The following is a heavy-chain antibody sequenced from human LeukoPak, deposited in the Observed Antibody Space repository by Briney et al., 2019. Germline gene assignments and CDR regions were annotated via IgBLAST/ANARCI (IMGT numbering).Heavy chain of an antibody. CDR3: ARGTEDSGYAPPVSLDF. CDR2: INHSGRT. D-gene: IGHD5-12*01. CDR1: GGSFSGYF. V-gene: IGHV4-34*01. Sequence: SETLSLTCAVYGGSFSGYFWSWIRQPPGKGLEWIGEINHSGRTNHNPSLKSRVAISVDTSKNQFSLNLSSVTAADTAVYYCARGTEDSGYAPPVSLDFWGQGTLVTVSS. J-gene: IGHJ4*02.